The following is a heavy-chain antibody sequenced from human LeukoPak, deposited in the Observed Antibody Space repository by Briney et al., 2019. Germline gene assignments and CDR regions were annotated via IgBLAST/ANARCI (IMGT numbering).Heavy chain of an antibody. D-gene: IGHD3-10*01. V-gene: IGHV3-7*01. CDR1: GFTFSSYW. J-gene: IGHJ6*03. CDR2: IKQDGSEK. CDR3: ARDFGDLEDYMDV. Sequence: GGSLRLSCAASGFTFSSYWMSWVRQAPGKGLEWVANIKQDGSEKYYVDSVRGRFTISRDNAKNSLYLQMNSLRADDTAVYYCARDFGDLEDYMDVWGKGTTVTVSS.